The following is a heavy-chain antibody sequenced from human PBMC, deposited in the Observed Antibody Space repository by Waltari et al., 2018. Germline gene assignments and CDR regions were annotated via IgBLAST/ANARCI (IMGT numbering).Heavy chain of an antibody. Sequence: QGQLVESGGGVVQPGGSLRLSCTDSAFTFSSNDLHWVRQTPGKWLEWVAVIWFDGSNQFYADSGKGRFTISRDNSKNTAYLHMNSLRAEDTAIYYCAKGAYHVSSSNGDSWGQGTLVIVSS. CDR1: AFTFSSND. CDR3: AKGAYHVSSSNGDS. D-gene: IGHD6-6*01. CDR2: IWFDGSNQ. V-gene: IGHV3-30*02. J-gene: IGHJ4*02.